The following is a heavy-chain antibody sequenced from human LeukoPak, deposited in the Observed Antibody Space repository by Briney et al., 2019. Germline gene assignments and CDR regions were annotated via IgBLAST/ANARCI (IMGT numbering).Heavy chain of an antibody. D-gene: IGHD2-2*01. CDR1: GGTFSSYT. CDR2: IIPILGIA. J-gene: IGHJ4*02. Sequence: SVKVSCKASGGTFSSYTISWVRQAPGQGLEWMGRIIPILGIANYAQKFQGRVTITADKSTSTAYMELSSLRSEDTAVYYCARLNCSSTRCPMYFDYWGQGTLVTVSS. CDR3: ARLNCSSTRCPMYFDY. V-gene: IGHV1-69*02.